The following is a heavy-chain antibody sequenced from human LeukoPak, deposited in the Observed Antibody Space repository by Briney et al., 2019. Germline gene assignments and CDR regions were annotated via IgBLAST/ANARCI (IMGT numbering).Heavy chain of an antibody. CDR2: IIPIFGIA. CDR1: GGTFSSYA. J-gene: IGHJ4*02. V-gene: IGHV1-69*04. D-gene: IGHD3-22*01. Sequence: SVKVSCKASGGTFSSYAISWVRQAPGQGLEWMGRIIPIFGIANYAQKFQGRVTITADKSTSTAYMELSSLRSEDTAVYYCASIYGSSGYVFDYWGQGTLVTVSS. CDR3: ASIYGSSGYVFDY.